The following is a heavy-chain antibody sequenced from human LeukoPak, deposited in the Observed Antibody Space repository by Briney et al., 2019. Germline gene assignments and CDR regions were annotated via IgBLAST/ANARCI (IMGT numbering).Heavy chain of an antibody. D-gene: IGHD4-17*01. CDR2: IKQDGSEK. Sequence: PGRSLRLSCAASGFTFSSYWMSWVRQAPGKGLEWVANIKQDGSEKYYVDSVKGRFTISRDKAKNSLYLQMKSLRAEDPAVYYCARDRTYGPDYWGQGTLVNVSS. J-gene: IGHJ4*02. CDR1: GFTFSSYW. V-gene: IGHV3-7*04. CDR3: ARDRTYGPDY.